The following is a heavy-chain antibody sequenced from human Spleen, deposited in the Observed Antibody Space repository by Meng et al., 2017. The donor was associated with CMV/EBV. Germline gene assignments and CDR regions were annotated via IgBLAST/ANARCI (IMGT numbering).Heavy chain of an antibody. CDR1: GFAFSNYW. CDR2: IHQHGSEN. J-gene: IGHJ5*02. CDR3: ATTYYYDDTDYP. D-gene: IGHD3-22*01. V-gene: IGHV3-7*01. Sequence: GGSLRLSCAASGFAFSNYWMTWIRQAPGKGLEWVGNIHQHGSENQYADSVRGRFTISRDNARNSVYLQMNTLRAEDTAVYYCATTYYYDDTDYPSGQGTLVTVSS.